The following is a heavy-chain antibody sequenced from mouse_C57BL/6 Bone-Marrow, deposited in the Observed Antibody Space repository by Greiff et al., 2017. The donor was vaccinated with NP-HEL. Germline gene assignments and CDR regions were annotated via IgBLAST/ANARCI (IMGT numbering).Heavy chain of an antibody. V-gene: IGHV3-6*01. J-gene: IGHJ3*01. CDR2: ISYDGSN. CDR3: AREGGKPFAY. Sequence: EVQLQESGPGLVKPSQSLSLTCSVTGYSITSGYYWNWIRQFPGNKLEWMGYISYDGSNNYNPSLKNRISITRDTSKNQFFLKLNSVTTEDTATYYCAREGGKPFAYWGQGTLVTVSA. D-gene: IGHD1-1*02. CDR1: GYSITSGYY.